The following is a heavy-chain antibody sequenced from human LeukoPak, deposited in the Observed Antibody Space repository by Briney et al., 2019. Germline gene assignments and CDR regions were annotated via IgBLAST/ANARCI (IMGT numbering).Heavy chain of an antibody. CDR3: AKDWGYCSSTSCLTPN. D-gene: IGHD2-2*01. CDR2: IYSGGST. J-gene: IGHJ4*02. CDR1: GFTVSSNY. Sequence: GGSLRLSCAASGFTVSSNYMSWVRQAPGKGLEWVSVIYSGGSTYYADSVKGRFTISRDNSKNTLYLQMNSLRAEDTAVYYCAKDWGYCSSTSCLTPNWGQGTLVTVSS. V-gene: IGHV3-53*01.